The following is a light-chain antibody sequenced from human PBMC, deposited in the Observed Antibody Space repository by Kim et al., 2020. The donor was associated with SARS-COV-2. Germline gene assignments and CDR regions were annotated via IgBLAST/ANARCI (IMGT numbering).Light chain of an antibody. V-gene: IGKV3-11*01. CDR3: QQRSNWPPRA. J-gene: IGKJ4*01. CDR2: DAS. CDR1: QSVSSY. Sequence: SPGERATLSCRASQSVSSYLAWYQQKPGQAPRLLIYDASNRATGIPARFSGSGSGTDFTITISSLEPEDFAVYYCQQRSNWPPRAFGGGTKVDIK.